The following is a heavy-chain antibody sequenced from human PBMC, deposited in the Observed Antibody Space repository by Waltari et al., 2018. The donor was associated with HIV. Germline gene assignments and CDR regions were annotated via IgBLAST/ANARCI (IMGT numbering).Heavy chain of an antibody. CDR1: GYTFTGYH. CDR3: ARMRGYSRSPYNWYFDL. V-gene: IGHV1-8*01. D-gene: IGHD6-6*01. J-gene: IGHJ2*01. Sequence: QVQLVQSGAEVKKPGASVKVSCKASGYTFTGYHINWGRQAAGQGLEWMGWMNPNSGNTGYAQKFQGRLSMTRDTSIGTAYMELSSLESEDTAVYYCARMRGYSRSPYNWYFDLWGRGTLVTVSS. CDR2: MNPNSGNT.